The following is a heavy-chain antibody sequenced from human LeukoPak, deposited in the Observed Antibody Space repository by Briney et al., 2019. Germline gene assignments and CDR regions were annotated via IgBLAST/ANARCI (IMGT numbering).Heavy chain of an antibody. CDR2: ISGSGGST. CDR1: GFTFSNYA. Sequence: GGSLRLSCAASGFTFSNYAMSWVRQAPGEGLEWVSGISGSGGSTYYADSVKGRFTISSDNSKNTLYLQMNSLRAEDTAVYYCAKENGDYIFDAFDIWGQGTMVAVSS. V-gene: IGHV3-23*01. CDR3: AKENGDYIFDAFDI. D-gene: IGHD4-17*01. J-gene: IGHJ3*02.